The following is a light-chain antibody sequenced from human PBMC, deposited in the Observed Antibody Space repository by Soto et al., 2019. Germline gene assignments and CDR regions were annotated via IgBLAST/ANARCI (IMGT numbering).Light chain of an antibody. Sequence: DIQMTQSPSTLSVSVGDRVTITCRASQSISSWLAWYQQKPGKAPKLLIYDASSLESGVPSRFSGSGSGTEFTLTISSLQPDDFATYYCQQYNSYRFTFGPGTKVDIK. CDR2: DAS. CDR1: QSISSW. J-gene: IGKJ3*01. CDR3: QQYNSYRFT. V-gene: IGKV1-5*01.